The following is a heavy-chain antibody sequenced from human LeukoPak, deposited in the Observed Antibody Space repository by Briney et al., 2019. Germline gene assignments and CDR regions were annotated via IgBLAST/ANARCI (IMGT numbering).Heavy chain of an antibody. D-gene: IGHD3-22*01. CDR1: GFTFSSYW. Sequence: GGSLRLSCAASGFTFSSYWMSWVRQAPGKGLEWVANIKQDGSEKYYVDSVKGRFTISRDNAKNSLYLQMNSLRAEDTAAYYCARGRFDHYDSSGYYRPREYYSYYYYMDVWGKGTTVTISS. CDR3: ARGRFDHYDSSGYYRPREYYSYYYYMDV. V-gene: IGHV3-7*03. CDR2: IKQDGSEK. J-gene: IGHJ6*03.